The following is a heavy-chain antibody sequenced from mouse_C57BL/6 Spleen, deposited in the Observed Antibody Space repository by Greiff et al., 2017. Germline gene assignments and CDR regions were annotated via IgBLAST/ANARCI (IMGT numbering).Heavy chain of an antibody. D-gene: IGHD2-3*01. V-gene: IGHV3-5*01. CDR1: GISITTGNYR. CDR3: ARGNYDGYYVGFDY. J-gene: IGHJ2*01. Sequence: VQLKESGPGLVTPSQTVFLTCTVTGISITTGNYRWSWIRQFPGNKLEWIGYIYYSGTITYNPSLTSRTTITRDTPKNQFFLEMNSLTAEDTATYYCARGNYDGYYVGFDYWGQGTTLTVSS. CDR2: IYYSGTI.